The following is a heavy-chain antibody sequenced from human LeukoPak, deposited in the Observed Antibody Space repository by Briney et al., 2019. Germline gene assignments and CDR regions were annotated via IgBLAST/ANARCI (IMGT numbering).Heavy chain of an antibody. CDR1: GFTFSSYW. D-gene: IGHD3-22*01. V-gene: IGHV3-7*01. CDR3: ARPHFEYYYDSSGYPEYYFDY. Sequence: GGSLRLSCAASGFTFSSYWMSWVRQAPGKGLEWVANIKQDGSEKYYVDSVKGRFTISRDNAKNSLYLQMNSLRAEDTAVYYCARPHFEYYYDSSGYPEYYFDYWAREPWSPSPQ. CDR2: IKQDGSEK. J-gene: IGHJ4*02.